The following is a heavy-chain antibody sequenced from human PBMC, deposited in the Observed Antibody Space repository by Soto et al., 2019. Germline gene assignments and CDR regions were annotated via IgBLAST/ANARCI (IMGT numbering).Heavy chain of an antibody. V-gene: IGHV3-30*03. CDR3: ARGYTIAAADY. J-gene: IGHJ4*02. CDR1: GFTFSSYG. D-gene: IGHD6-13*01. Sequence: GGSLRLSCAASGFTFSSYGMHWVRQAPGKGPEWVAVISYDGSNKYYADSVKGRFTISRDNSKNTLYLQMNSLRAEDTAVYYCARGYTIAAADYWGQGTLVTVSS. CDR2: ISYDGSNK.